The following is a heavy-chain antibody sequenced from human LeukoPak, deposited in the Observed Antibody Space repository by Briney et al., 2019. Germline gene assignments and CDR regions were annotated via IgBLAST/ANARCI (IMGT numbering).Heavy chain of an antibody. V-gene: IGHV3-23*01. D-gene: IGHD5-12*01. Sequence: GGPLRLSCAASGFTFSSYAMSWVRQAPGKGLEWVSAISGSGGSTYYADSVKGRFTIPRDNSKNTLYLQMNSLRAEDTAVYYCAKDLPSWIRFPAWGQGTLVTVSS. J-gene: IGHJ5*02. CDR3: AKDLPSWIRFPA. CDR2: ISGSGGST. CDR1: GFTFSSYA.